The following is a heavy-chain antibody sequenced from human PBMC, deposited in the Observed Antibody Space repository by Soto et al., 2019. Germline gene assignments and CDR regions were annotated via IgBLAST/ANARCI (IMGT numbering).Heavy chain of an antibody. D-gene: IGHD2-15*01. V-gene: IGHV3-74*01. CDR3: AREIFD. J-gene: IGHJ4*02. CDR1: GFTFSNSW. Sequence: EVQLVESGGGLIQPGGSLRLSCAASGFTFSNSWMHWVRQAPGKGLVWVSRVNGDGTSTSYADSVKGRFSISRDNAKNTLYLQMNSLRVEDTAVYYCAREIFDWGQGTLVTVSS. CDR2: VNGDGTST.